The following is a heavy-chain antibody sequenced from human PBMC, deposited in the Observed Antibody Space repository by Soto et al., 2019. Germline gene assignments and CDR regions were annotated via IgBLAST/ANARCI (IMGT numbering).Heavy chain of an antibody. D-gene: IGHD2-15*01. Sequence: QVQLVQSGAEVKKPGSSVKVSCKASGGTFSSYAISWVRQAPGQGIEWMGGIIPIFGTANYAQKFQGRVTITADESTSTAYMELSSLRSEDSAVYYWAPFPSCSARIDYWGQGTLVTVSS. CDR1: GGTFSSYA. J-gene: IGHJ4*02. CDR3: APFPSCSARIDY. CDR2: IIPIFGTA. V-gene: IGHV1-69*01.